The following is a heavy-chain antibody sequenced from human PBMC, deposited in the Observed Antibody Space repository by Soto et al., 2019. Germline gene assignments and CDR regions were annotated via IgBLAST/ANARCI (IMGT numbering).Heavy chain of an antibody. CDR3: AKDGTAYCGGDCYYRWYFDY. J-gene: IGHJ4*02. CDR2: ISYDGSNK. Sequence: SLRLSCAASGFTFSSYGMHWVRQAPGKGLEWVAVISYDGSNKYYADSVKGRFTISRDNSKNTLYLQMNSLRAEDTAVYYCAKDGTAYCGGDCYYRWYFDYWGQG. D-gene: IGHD2-21*02. CDR1: GFTFSSYG. V-gene: IGHV3-30*18.